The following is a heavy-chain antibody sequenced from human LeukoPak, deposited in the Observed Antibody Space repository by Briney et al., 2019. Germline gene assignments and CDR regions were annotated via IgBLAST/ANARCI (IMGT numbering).Heavy chain of an antibody. CDR2: ISDSGSST. V-gene: IGHV3-23*01. CDR1: GFTFSSFA. CDR3: ARDSVAVAGTSWYFDY. J-gene: IGHJ4*02. D-gene: IGHD6-19*01. Sequence: GGSLRLSCAASGFTFSSFAMSWVRQAPGKGLDWVSAISDSGSSTYYPDSVKGRFTISRDNAKNSLYLQMNSLRAEDTAVYYCARDSVAVAGTSWYFDYWGQGTLVTVSS.